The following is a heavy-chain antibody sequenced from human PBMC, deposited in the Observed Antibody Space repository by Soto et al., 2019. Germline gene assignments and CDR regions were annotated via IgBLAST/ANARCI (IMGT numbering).Heavy chain of an antibody. CDR3: ARAVRTGFYGIDV. V-gene: IGHV1-69*01. J-gene: IGHJ6*02. Sequence: QVQLVQSGAEVKKPGSSVKVSCRASGDSFSNYAVNWLRQAPGRGLEWMGGLIPVFGTSNYAEKFQGRLTITADESTSTAYMELSSLTSEDTAVYYCARAVRTGFYGIDVWGQGTMVSVSS. CDR2: LIPVFGTS. CDR1: GDSFSNYA.